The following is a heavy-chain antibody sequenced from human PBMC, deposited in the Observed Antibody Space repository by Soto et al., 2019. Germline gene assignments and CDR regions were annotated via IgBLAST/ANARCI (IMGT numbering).Heavy chain of an antibody. D-gene: IGHD4-17*01. J-gene: IGHJ6*02. V-gene: IGHV4-30-4*01. CDR2: IYYSGST. CDR3: ARDRRVYGAYDFGPYYGMDV. CDR1: GGSISSGDYY. Sequence: QVQLQESGPGLVKPSQTLSLTCTVSGGSISSGDYYWSWIRQPPGKGLEWIGYIYYSGSTYYNPSPKSRVTISVDPSKNQFSLKLSSVTAADTAVYYCARDRRVYGAYDFGPYYGMDVWGQGTTVTVSS.